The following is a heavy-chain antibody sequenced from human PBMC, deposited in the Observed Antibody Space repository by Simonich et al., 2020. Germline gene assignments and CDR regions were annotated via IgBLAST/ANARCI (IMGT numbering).Heavy chain of an antibody. V-gene: IGHV4-38-2*01. J-gene: IGHJ6*02. D-gene: IGHD6-13*01. CDR1: GYSISSGYY. Sequence: QVQLQESGPGLVKPSETLSFTCAVSGYSISSGYYWGWIRQPPGKGLEWIGSIYHRGSTYYNPSLKSRVTISVDTSKNQFSLKLSSVTAADTAVYYCARVGYSNYYYYGMDVWGQGTTVTVSS. CDR3: ARVGYSNYYYYGMDV. CDR2: IYHRGST.